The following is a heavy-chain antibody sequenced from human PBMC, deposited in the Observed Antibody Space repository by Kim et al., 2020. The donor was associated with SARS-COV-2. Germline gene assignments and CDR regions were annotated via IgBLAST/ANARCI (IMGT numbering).Heavy chain of an antibody. Sequence: SPAFQGQVTISADTSISTAYLQWSSLKASDTAMYYCARRRGYTYGYYFDYWGQGTLVTVSS. V-gene: IGHV5-51*01. J-gene: IGHJ4*02. CDR3: ARRRGYTYGYYFDY. D-gene: IGHD5-18*01.